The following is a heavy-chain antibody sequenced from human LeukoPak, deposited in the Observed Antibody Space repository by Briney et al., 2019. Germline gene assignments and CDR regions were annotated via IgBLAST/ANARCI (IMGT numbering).Heavy chain of an antibody. CDR1: GFTFSSYW. CDR3: ARDRSSSWYQNFDY. D-gene: IGHD6-13*01. V-gene: IGHV3-7*01. Sequence: PGGSLRLSCAASGFTFSSYWMSWVRQAPGKGLEWVANIKQDGSEKYYVDSVKGRFTISRDNAKNSLYLQMNSLRAEDTAVYYCARDRSSSWYQNFDYWGRGTLVTVSS. CDR2: IKQDGSEK. J-gene: IGHJ4*02.